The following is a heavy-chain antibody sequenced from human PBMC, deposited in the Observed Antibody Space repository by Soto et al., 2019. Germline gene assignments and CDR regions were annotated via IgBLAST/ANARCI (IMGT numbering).Heavy chain of an antibody. CDR3: ATYYYGPGSYPPH. J-gene: IGHJ4*02. Sequence: GGSLRLSCAASGFTFSSYDMSWVRQAPGKGLEWVSATSRSAGSTYYADSVKGRFTISRDNSKNTLYLQMNSLRAEDTAVYYCATYYYGPGSYPPHWGQGTPVTVSS. V-gene: IGHV3-23*01. D-gene: IGHD3-10*01. CDR2: TSRSAGST. CDR1: GFTFSSYD.